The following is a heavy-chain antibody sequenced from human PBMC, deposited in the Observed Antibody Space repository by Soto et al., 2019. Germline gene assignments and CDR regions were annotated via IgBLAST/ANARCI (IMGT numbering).Heavy chain of an antibody. D-gene: IGHD5-18*01. J-gene: IGHJ6*02. Sequence: ALVKVSCKASGYTFTGYYMHWVRQAPGQGLEWMGWINPNSGGTNYAQKFQGRVTMTRDASISTAYMELSRLRSDDTAVYYCARDWVDTAIQGHYYYYYGMDVWGQGTTVTVSS. V-gene: IGHV1-2*02. CDR2: INPNSGGT. CDR1: GYTFTGYY. CDR3: ARDWVDTAIQGHYYYYYGMDV.